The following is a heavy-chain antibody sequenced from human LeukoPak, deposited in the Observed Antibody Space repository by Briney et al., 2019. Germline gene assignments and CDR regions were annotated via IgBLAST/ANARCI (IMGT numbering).Heavy chain of an antibody. CDR3: ARSAYCSSTSCYSYYYYMDV. D-gene: IGHD2-2*01. CDR1: GGSISSYY. Sequence: PSETLSLTCTVSGGSISSYYWSWIRLPPGKGLEWIGYIYYSRSTNYNPSLKSRVTISVDTSKNQFSLKLSSVTAADTAVYYCARSAYCSSTSCYSYYYYMDVWGKGTTVTISS. V-gene: IGHV4-59*12. J-gene: IGHJ6*03. CDR2: IYYSRST.